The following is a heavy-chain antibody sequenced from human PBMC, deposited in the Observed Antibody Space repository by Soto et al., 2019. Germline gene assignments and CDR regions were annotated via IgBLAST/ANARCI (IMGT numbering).Heavy chain of an antibody. Sequence: SETLSLTCTVSGGSISSGGYYWSWIRQHPGKGLEWIGYIYYSGSTYYNPSLKSRVTISVDTSKNQFSLKLSSVTAADTAVYYCARVVAVLGGAIWLNFAFDIWGQGTMVTVSS. CDR2: IYYSGST. J-gene: IGHJ3*02. D-gene: IGHD5-18*01. CDR1: GGSISSGGYY. V-gene: IGHV4-31*03. CDR3: ARVVAVLGGAIWLNFAFDI.